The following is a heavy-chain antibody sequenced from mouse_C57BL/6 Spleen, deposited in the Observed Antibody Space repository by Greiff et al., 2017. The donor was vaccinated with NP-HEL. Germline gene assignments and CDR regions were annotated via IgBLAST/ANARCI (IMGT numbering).Heavy chain of an antibody. J-gene: IGHJ4*01. D-gene: IGHD2-5*01. CDR3: ARSDSKTYYAMDY. V-gene: IGHV1-64*01. CDR2: IHPNSGST. Sequence: QVQLQQPGAELVKPGASVKLSCKASGYTFTSYWMHWVKQRPGQGLEWIGMIHPNSGSTNYNEKFKSKATLTVDKSSSTAYMQLSSLTSEDSAVYYCARSDSKTYYAMDYWGQGTSVTVSS. CDR1: GYTFTSYW.